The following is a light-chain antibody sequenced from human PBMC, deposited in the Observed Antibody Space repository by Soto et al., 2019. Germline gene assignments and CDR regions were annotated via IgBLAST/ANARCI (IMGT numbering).Light chain of an antibody. CDR3: TSYTSSITYV. CDR2: EVS. J-gene: IGLJ1*01. CDR1: SSDVGGYNY. Sequence: QSVLTQPASVSGSPGQSITISCTGTSSDVGGYNYVSWYQQHPGKAPKLMIYEVSNGPSGVSNRFSGSKSGNTASLTISGLQAEDEADYYSTSYTSSITYVFGTGTKVTVL. V-gene: IGLV2-14*01.